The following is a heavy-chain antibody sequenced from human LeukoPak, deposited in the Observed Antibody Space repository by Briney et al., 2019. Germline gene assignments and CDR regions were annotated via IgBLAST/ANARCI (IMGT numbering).Heavy chain of an antibody. CDR1: GGTFNNFA. CDR3: VKTGQHYYDYMNV. Sequence: GASVKVSCKASGGTFNNFAISWVRQAPGQGLEWMGGIIPIFGTANYAQKFQGRVTFSADKSTNTAIMELSSLTIDDTAVYYCVKTGQHYYDYMNVWGKGTTVTVSS. V-gene: IGHV1-69*06. CDR2: IIPIFGTA. J-gene: IGHJ6*03. D-gene: IGHD1-14*01.